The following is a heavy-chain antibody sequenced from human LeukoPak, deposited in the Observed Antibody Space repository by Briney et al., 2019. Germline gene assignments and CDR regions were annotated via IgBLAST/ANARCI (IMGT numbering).Heavy chain of an antibody. Sequence: ASVKISCKASGYTFTNYAIHWVRQAPGQRLEWMGWINVGYSNTKYSQKFQGRVTITMDTSASTAYMELSSLRSEDTAVYYCARDMGGSGSYSYWGQGTLITVSS. CDR1: GYTFTNYA. V-gene: IGHV1-3*01. D-gene: IGHD3-10*01. CDR2: INVGYSNT. CDR3: ARDMGGSGSYSY. J-gene: IGHJ4*02.